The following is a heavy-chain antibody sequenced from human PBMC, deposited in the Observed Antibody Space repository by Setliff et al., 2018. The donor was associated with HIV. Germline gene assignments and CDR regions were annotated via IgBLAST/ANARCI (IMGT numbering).Heavy chain of an antibody. CDR3: ARPRLRGSGAFDI. D-gene: IGHD2-21*01. Sequence: KTSETLSLPCTVSGDSISSSTFYWGWIRQPPGKGLEWIGSIYYSGTTYYNPSLKSRVAISVDTSKNQFSLKLSPVTAADTAVYYCARPRLRGSGAFDIWGQGTMVTVSS. CDR1: GDSISSSTFY. V-gene: IGHV4-39*01. J-gene: IGHJ3*02. CDR2: IYYSGTT.